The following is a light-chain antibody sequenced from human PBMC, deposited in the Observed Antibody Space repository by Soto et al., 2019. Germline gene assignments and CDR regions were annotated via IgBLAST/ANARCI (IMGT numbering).Light chain of an antibody. Sequence: ILLTQSPATLSVSPGERVTFSCRAGQNVRTNLAWYQQKPGQAPRLLIFGASTRATGIPARFSGSGSGTEFSLTISSLQSEDFAVYYCQQYNNWPPWTFGQGTKVDIK. J-gene: IGKJ1*01. CDR1: QNVRTN. CDR3: QQYNNWPPWT. V-gene: IGKV3-15*01. CDR2: GAS.